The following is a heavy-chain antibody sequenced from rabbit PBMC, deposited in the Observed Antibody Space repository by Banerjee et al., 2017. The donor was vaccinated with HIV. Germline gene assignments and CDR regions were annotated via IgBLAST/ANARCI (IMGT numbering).Heavy chain of an antibody. D-gene: IGHD6-1*01. CDR2: IGTNSGYT. J-gene: IGHJ4*01. Sequence: QEQLEESGGDLVKPEGSLTLTCTASGFSFNNNYVMCWVRQAPGKGLEWIGCIGTNSGYTYYASWAKGRFTISKTSSTTVTLQMTSLTAADTATLFCARGYPNYGADGYALNLWGQGTLVTVS. CDR1: GFSFNNNYV. CDR3: ARGYPNYGADGYALNL. V-gene: IGHV1S45*01.